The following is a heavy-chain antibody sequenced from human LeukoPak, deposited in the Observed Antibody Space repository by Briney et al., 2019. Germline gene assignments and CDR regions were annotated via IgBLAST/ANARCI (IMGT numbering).Heavy chain of an antibody. CDR1: GGSVSSGSYY. CDR3: ARGEYSGSTYYFDY. J-gene: IGHJ4*02. CDR2: INHSGST. Sequence: SETLSLTSTVSGGSVSSGSYYWSWIRQPPGKGLEWIGEINHSGSTNYNPSLKSRVTISVDTSKNQFSLKLSSVTAADTAVYYCARGEYSGSTYYFDYWGQGTLVTVSS. V-gene: IGHV4-61*01. D-gene: IGHD1-26*01.